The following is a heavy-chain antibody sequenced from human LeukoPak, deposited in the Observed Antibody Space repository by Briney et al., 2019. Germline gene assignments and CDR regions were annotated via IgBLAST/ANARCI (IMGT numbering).Heavy chain of an antibody. CDR2: ISYDGSNK. V-gene: IGHV3-30*18. Sequence: GRSLRLSCAASGFTFSSYGMHWVRQAPGKGLEWVAVISYDGSNKYYADSVKGRFTISRDNSKNTLYLQMNSLRAEDTAVYYCAKVDTAMVTWEPSIDYWGQGTLVTVSS. CDR1: GFTFSSYG. D-gene: IGHD5-18*01. CDR3: AKVDTAMVTWEPSIDY. J-gene: IGHJ4*02.